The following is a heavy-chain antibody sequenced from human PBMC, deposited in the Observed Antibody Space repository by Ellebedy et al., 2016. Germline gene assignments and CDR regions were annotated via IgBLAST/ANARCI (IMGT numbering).Heavy chain of an antibody. CDR3: ARADIYCSSTSCYSGGMDV. CDR2: IWYDGSNK. J-gene: IGHJ6*02. D-gene: IGHD2-2*01. V-gene: IGHV3-33*08. Sequence: GESLKISXSASGFTFSSYGMHWVRQAPGKGLEWVAVIWYDGSNKYYADSVKGRFTISRDNSKNTLYLQMNSLRAEDTAVYYCARADIYCSSTSCYSGGMDVWGQGTTVTVSS. CDR1: GFTFSSYG.